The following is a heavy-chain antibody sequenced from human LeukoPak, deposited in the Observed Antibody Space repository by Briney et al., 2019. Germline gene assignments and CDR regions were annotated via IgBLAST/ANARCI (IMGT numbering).Heavy chain of an antibody. D-gene: IGHD2-15*01. J-gene: IGHJ3*02. CDR3: ARDSSHCSGGRCYHVGTIDI. CDR1: GFTFSSYA. V-gene: IGHV3-30*03. Sequence: GGSLRLSCAASGFTFSSYAMSWVRQAPGEGLEWVAVISFDGSDKYYADSVKGRFTISRDNSKNTLYLQMNTLRDEDTAVYYCARDSSHCSGGRCYHVGTIDIWGQGTMVTVSS. CDR2: ISFDGSDK.